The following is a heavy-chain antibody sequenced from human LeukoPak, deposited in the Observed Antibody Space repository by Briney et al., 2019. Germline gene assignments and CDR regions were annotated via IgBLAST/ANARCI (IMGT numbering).Heavy chain of an antibody. CDR1: GFTFSSYS. D-gene: IGHD5-18*01. CDR3: AKGLNGYSHGPFDY. Sequence: GGSLRLSCAASGFTFSSYSMNWVRQAPGKGLEWVSYMSSSSSTIYYADSVKGRFTISRDNAKNSLYLQMNSLRAEDTALYYCAKGLNGYSHGPFDYWGQGTLVTVSS. CDR2: MSSSSSTI. J-gene: IGHJ4*02. V-gene: IGHV3-48*04.